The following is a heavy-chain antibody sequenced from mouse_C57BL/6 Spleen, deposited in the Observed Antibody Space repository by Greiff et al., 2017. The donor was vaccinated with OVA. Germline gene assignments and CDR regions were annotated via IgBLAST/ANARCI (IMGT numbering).Heavy chain of an antibody. V-gene: IGHV1-15*01. CDR1: GYTFTDYE. D-gene: IGHD3-3*01. Sequence: QVQLQQSGAELVRPGASVTLSCKASGYTFTDYEMHWVKQTPVHGLEWIGAIDPETGGTAYNQKFKGKAILTADKSSSTAYMELRSLTSEDSAVYYCTRGTTFYGYFDVWGTGTTVTVSS. CDR2: IDPETGGT. J-gene: IGHJ1*03. CDR3: TRGTTFYGYFDV.